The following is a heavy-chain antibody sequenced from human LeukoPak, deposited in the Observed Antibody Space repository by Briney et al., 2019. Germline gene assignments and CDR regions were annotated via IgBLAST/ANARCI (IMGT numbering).Heavy chain of an antibody. D-gene: IGHD3-3*01. V-gene: IGHV4-34*01. Sequence: SETLSLTCAVYGGSFSGYYWSWIRQPPGKGLEWIGEINHSGSTNYNPSLKSRVNISVDTSKNQFSLKLSSVTAADTAVYYCARRTYYDFWSGYPNWFDPWGRGTLVTVSS. CDR2: INHSGST. CDR3: ARRTYYDFWSGYPNWFDP. J-gene: IGHJ5*02. CDR1: GGSFSGYY.